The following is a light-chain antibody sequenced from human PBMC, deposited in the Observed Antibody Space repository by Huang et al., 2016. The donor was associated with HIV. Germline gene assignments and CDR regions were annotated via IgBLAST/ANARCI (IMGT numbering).Light chain of an antibody. V-gene: IGKV3-20*01. Sequence: EHVLTQSPATLSLSPGERAIPSCSASQSVDSLYLGWYQQRTGQAPRPLIYAASTTAPGIPDRVSGSGSGTDFTLTINRLEPEDVAVYYCLHSGTSPWTFGPGTKVDI. CDR1: QSVDSLY. CDR2: AAS. J-gene: IGKJ1*01. CDR3: LHSGTSPWT.